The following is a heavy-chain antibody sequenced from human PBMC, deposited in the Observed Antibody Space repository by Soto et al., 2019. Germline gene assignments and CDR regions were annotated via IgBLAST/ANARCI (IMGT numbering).Heavy chain of an antibody. D-gene: IGHD1-26*01. CDR1: GYSFHNFG. CDR2: ISGQIAKT. J-gene: IGHJ4*02. Sequence: QVQLVQSGPEVKKPGASVKVSCKACGYSFHNFGIIWVRQAPGQGLEWMGWISGQIAKTNYAQKFKGKVNMTTDTYTSTAYMELNTLTSDDTAMYYCARGPPSGSVSLTPRYWGQGTLVTVSS. CDR3: ARGPPSGSVSLTPRY. V-gene: IGHV1-18*04.